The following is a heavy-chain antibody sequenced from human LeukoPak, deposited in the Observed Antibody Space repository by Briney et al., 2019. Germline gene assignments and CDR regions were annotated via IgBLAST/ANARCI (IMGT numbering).Heavy chain of an antibody. D-gene: IGHD1-26*01. Sequence: SVKVSCMASGYTFTSYGISWVRQAPGQGLEWMGRIIPLLGVGNSAQKFQGRVTITADKSTNTAYMELSSLRSEDTAVYYCARDPKLPRAFDIWGQGTMVTVSS. CDR3: ARDPKLPRAFDI. CDR1: GYTFTSYG. CDR2: IIPLLGVG. V-gene: IGHV1-69*04. J-gene: IGHJ3*02.